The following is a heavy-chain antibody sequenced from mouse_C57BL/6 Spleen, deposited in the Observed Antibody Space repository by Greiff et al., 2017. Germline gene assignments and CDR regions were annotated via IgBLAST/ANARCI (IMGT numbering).Heavy chain of an antibody. CDR3: ARARYDYDLDY. V-gene: IGHV1-61*01. CDR1: GYTFTSYW. Sequence: QVQLQQPGAELVRPGSSVKLSCKASGYTFTSYWMDWVKQRPGQGLEWIGNIYPSDSETHYNQKFKDKATLTVDKSSSTAYMQLSSLTSEDSAVYYCARARYDYDLDYWGQGTNLTVSS. D-gene: IGHD2-4*01. J-gene: IGHJ2*01. CDR2: IYPSDSET.